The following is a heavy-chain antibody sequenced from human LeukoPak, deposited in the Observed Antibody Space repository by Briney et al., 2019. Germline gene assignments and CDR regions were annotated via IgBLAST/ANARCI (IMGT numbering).Heavy chain of an antibody. V-gene: IGHV3-21*01. CDR2: ISSDCNNI. CDR1: GFDFNAHS. D-gene: IGHD5-24*01. Sequence: PGGSLRLSCAASGFDFNAHSMNWVRQTPRKGPEWVSSISSDCNNIYYADSVKGRFTISRDNASNSLFLQMNGLRLDDTAVYYCARSDRWLPPADWGQGTLVTVSS. J-gene: IGHJ4*02. CDR3: ARSDRWLPPAD.